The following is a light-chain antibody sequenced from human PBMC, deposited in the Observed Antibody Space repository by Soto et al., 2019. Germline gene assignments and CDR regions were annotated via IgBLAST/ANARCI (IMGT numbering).Light chain of an antibody. Sequence: EAVLTQSPGTLSLSPGERATLSYRASQSVTSSYLAWYQQKPGQAPRLLIYGASTRATGIPDRFSASGSAADFTLTISRLEPEEFAGYYCQQHGSSPFTFGPGTKVDIK. V-gene: IGKV3-20*01. J-gene: IGKJ3*01. CDR2: GAS. CDR1: QSVTSSY. CDR3: QQHGSSPFT.